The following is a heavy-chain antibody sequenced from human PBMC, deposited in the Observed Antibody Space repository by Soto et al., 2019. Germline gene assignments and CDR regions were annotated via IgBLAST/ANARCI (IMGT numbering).Heavy chain of an antibody. D-gene: IGHD6-19*01. V-gene: IGHV4-59*08. CDR2: NYYSGST. J-gene: IGHJ6*03. CDR3: AGHGAVARHYYYYYMDV. CDR1: GGSISSYY. Sequence: QVQLQESGPGLVKPSETLSLTCTVSGGSISSYYWSWIRQPPGKGLEWFGYNYYSGSTNYNPSLKSRVTKSVDTSKNQFSLKLSSVTAANTAVYYCAGHGAVARHYYYYYMDVWGKGTTVTVSS.